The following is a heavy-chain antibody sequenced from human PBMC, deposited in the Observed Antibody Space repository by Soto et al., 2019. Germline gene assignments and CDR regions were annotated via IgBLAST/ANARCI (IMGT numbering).Heavy chain of an antibody. V-gene: IGHV5-51*01. CDR2: IYPGDSDT. Sequence: PGESLKISCKGSGYSFTSYWIGWVRQMPGKGLEWMGIIYPGDSDTRYSPSFQGQVTISADKSISTAYLQWSSLKASDTAMYHCARHRDLRRGYYYYMDVWGKGTTVTVSS. J-gene: IGHJ6*03. CDR1: GYSFTSYW. CDR3: ARHRDLRRGYYYYMDV. D-gene: IGHD2-21*02.